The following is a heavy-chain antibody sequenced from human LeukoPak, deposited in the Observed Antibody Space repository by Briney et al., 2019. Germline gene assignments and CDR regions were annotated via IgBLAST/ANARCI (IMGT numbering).Heavy chain of an antibody. J-gene: IGHJ5*02. V-gene: IGHV3-15*01. CDR1: GFSFADAC. CDR3: TTASYYDILTGFFT. D-gene: IGHD3-9*01. CDR2: IKREADGCTT. Sequence: PGGSLRLSCVASGFSFADACMTWVRLAPGRGLEWVGRIKREADGCTTDYAAPVTGRFTISRDDSKNPLHLHLNSLKTEDTAVYYCTTASYYDILTGFFTWGQGTLVTVSS.